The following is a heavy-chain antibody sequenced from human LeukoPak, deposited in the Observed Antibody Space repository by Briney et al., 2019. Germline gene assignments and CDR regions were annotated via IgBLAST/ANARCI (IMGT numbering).Heavy chain of an antibody. D-gene: IGHD3-22*01. CDR2: INPNSGGT. CDR1: GYTFTGYY. CDR3: ARLPAYYYDSSGAVHRDFXY. V-gene: IGHV1-2*06. J-gene: IGHJ4*02. Sequence: GASVKVSCKASGYTFTGYYMHWVRQAPGQGLEWMGRINPNSGGTNYAQKFQGRVTMTRDTSISTAYMELSRLRSDDTAVYYCARLPAYYYDSSGAVHRDFXYWGQGTLVTVSS.